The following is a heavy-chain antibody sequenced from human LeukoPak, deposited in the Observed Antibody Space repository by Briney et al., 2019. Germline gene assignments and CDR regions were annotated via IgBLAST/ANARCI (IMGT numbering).Heavy chain of an antibody. CDR1: GLTLSDAW. D-gene: IGHD6-19*01. Sequence: GGSLRLSCAASGLTLSDAWMSWVRQAPGKGLEWVSAISGSGGSTYYADSVKGRFTISRDNSKNTLYLQMNSLRAEDTAVYYCAKGVAVAEFDYWGQGTLVTVSS. CDR3: AKGVAVAEFDY. CDR2: ISGSGGST. J-gene: IGHJ4*02. V-gene: IGHV3-23*01.